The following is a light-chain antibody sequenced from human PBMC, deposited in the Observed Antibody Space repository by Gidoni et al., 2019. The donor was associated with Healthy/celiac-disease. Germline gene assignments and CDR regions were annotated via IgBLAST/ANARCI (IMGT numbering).Light chain of an antibody. J-gene: IGKJ1*01. Sequence: DIHMTQSPSSLSASVGDRVTITCRASQSISSYLNWYQQKPGKAPKLLIYAASSLQSGVPSRFSGSGSGTDFTLTISSLQPEDFATYYCQHQAFGQGTKVEIK. CDR2: AAS. CDR3: QHQA. V-gene: IGKV1-39*01. CDR1: QSISSY.